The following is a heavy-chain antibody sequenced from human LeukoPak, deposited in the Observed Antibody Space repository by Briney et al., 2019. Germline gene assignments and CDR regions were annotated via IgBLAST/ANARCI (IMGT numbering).Heavy chain of an antibody. CDR1: GGSISSYY. J-gene: IGHJ3*02. D-gene: IGHD1-1*01. Sequence: SETLSLTCTVSGGSISSYYWSWIRQPPGKGLEWIGYIYYSGSTNYNPSLKSRVTISIDTSKNKFSLKLNSVTAADTAVYYCARRVHWRDVFDIWGQGTMVTVSS. CDR3: ARRVHWRDVFDI. V-gene: IGHV4-59*08. CDR2: IYYSGST.